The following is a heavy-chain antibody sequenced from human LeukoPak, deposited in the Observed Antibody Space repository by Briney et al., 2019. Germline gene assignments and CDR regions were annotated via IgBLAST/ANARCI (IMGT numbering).Heavy chain of an antibody. V-gene: IGHV4-30-4*08. D-gene: IGHD2-2*03. CDR1: GGSIGSGDYY. Sequence: SETLSLTXTVSGGSIGSGDYYWRWIRQPPGKGLEWIGYIYYSGSTYYNPSLKSRITISVNTSKSQFSLKLSSVTAADTAVYYCARGLFGYCSSTSCYRWFDPWGQGTLVTVSS. CDR2: IYYSGST. J-gene: IGHJ5*02. CDR3: ARGLFGYCSSTSCYRWFDP.